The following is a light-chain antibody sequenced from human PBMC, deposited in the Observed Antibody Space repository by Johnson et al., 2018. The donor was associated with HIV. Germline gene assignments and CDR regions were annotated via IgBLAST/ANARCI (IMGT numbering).Light chain of an antibody. V-gene: IGLV1-51*01. CDR2: DNN. Sequence: QSVLTKSPSVSAAPGQKVTISCSGSSSNIGKNYVSWYQQLPGTAPKLLIYDNNKRPSGIPDRFSGSKSGTSATLGITGLQTGDEADYYCGTWDSSLSAGLFGTGTKVTVL. CDR1: SSNIGKNY. J-gene: IGLJ1*01. CDR3: GTWDSSLSAGL.